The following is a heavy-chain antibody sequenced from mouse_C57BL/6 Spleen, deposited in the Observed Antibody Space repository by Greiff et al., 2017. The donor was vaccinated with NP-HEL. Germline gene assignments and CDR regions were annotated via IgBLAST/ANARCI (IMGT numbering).Heavy chain of an antibody. D-gene: IGHD1-1*01. J-gene: IGHJ3*01. V-gene: IGHV5-17*01. CDR2: ISSGSSTI. CDR1: GFTFSDYG. CDR3: ARWDYASFAY. Sequence: EVQLVESGGGLVKPGGSLKLSCAASGFTFSDYGMHWVRQAPEKGLAWVAYISSGSSTIYYADTVKGRFTISRDNAKNTLFLQMTSLRSEDTAMYYCARWDYASFAYWGQGTLVTVSA.